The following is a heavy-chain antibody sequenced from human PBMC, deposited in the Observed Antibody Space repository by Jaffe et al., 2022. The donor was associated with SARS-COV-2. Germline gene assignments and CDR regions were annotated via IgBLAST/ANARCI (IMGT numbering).Heavy chain of an antibody. Sequence: EVQLLESGGGLVQPGGSLRLSCVVSGFTFGNHAVGWVRQAPGKGLQWVSSMNTYDGDSFYADSVEGRFHISRDNSKNTLFLQMNDLRAEDTAIYYCAKPFRYSSRGNSYSAFDSWGQGTLVTVSS. CDR3: AKPFRYSSRGNSYSAFDS. D-gene: IGHD2-15*01. CDR2: MNTYDGDS. V-gene: IGHV3-23*01. CDR1: GFTFGNHA. J-gene: IGHJ4*02.